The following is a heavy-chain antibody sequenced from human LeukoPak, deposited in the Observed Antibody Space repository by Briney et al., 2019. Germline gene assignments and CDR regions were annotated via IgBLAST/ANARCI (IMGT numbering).Heavy chain of an antibody. Sequence: GGSLTLSCAASGFTFTNYAMSWVRQAPGKGLEWISAISGSGGSTYYSDSVKGRFTISRDNSKNTLYLQMNSLRAEDTAVYYCAKAFDRLPPPVEWAGTDYWGRGTLVTVSS. CDR1: GFTFTNYA. J-gene: IGHJ4*02. D-gene: IGHD6-19*01. CDR2: ISGSGGST. V-gene: IGHV3-23*01. CDR3: AKAFDRLPPPVEWAGTDY.